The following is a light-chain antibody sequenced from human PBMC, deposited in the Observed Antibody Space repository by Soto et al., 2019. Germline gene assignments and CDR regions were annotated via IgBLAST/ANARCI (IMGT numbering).Light chain of an antibody. J-gene: IGKJ2*01. V-gene: IGKV3-20*01. CDR3: QQYGTSPYT. CDR2: GAS. Sequence: EILLTQSPGTLSLSPGERATLYCRASQSVSSSSFAWYQQKPGQAPRLLIYGASSRAAGIPDRFSGSGSGTDFTLTITRLEPEDFAVYYCQQYGTSPYTFGQGTKVDIK. CDR1: QSVSSSS.